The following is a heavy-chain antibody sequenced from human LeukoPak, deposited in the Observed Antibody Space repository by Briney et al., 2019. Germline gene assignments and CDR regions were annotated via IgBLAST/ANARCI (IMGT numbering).Heavy chain of an antibody. CDR1: GFTFSSSA. J-gene: IGHJ4*02. V-gene: IGHV3-23*01. CDR2: ISNNGGYT. CDR3: AKQLGYCSDGSCYFPY. Sequence: GGSLRLSCAASGFTFSSSAMSWVRQAPGKGLEWVSAISNNGGYTYYADSVQGRFTISRDNSKSTLCLQMNSLRAEDTAVYYCAKQLGYCSDGSCYFPYWGQGTLVIVSS. D-gene: IGHD2-15*01.